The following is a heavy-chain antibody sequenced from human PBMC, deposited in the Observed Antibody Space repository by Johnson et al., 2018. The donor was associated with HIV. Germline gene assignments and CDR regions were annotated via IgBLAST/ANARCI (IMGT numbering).Heavy chain of an antibody. Sequence: VQLVESGGGLVQPGRSLRLSCAASGFTFDDYAMHWVRQAPGKGLEWVSGIGTAGDTYYPGSVKGRFTISRDNSKNTLYLQMNSLRAEDTAVYYCAKDLRAGVAGDAFDIWGQGTMVTVSS. V-gene: IGHV3-23*04. CDR3: AKDLRAGVAGDAFDI. CDR2: IGTAGDT. J-gene: IGHJ3*02. D-gene: IGHD2-15*01. CDR1: GFTFDDYA.